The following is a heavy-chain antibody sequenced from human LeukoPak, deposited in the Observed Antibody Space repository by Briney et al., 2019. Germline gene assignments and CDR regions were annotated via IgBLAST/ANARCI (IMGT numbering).Heavy chain of an antibody. D-gene: IGHD5-18*01. J-gene: IGHJ3*02. CDR3: ARESKDTAGAFDI. CDR1: GGTFISYA. CDR2: IIPIFGTA. Sequence: SVKVSCKASGGTFISYAISWVRQAPGQGLEWMGRIIPIFGTANYAQKFQGRVTITTDESTSTAYMELSSLRSEDTAVYYCARESKDTAGAFDIWGQGTMVTVSS. V-gene: IGHV1-69*05.